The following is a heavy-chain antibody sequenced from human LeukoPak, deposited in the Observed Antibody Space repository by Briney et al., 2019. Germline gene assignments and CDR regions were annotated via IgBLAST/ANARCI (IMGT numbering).Heavy chain of an antibody. Sequence: SETLSLTCTVSGDSIRGYYWSWIRQPPGKGLEWIGNIYYSGTTNYDPSLGSRVNMSLDASKNQFSLRLSSVTAADTAVYYCARGGSYFVYWGQGTLVTVSS. CDR1: GDSIRGYY. D-gene: IGHD1-26*01. CDR2: IYYSGTT. J-gene: IGHJ4*02. CDR3: ARGGSYFVY. V-gene: IGHV4-59*01.